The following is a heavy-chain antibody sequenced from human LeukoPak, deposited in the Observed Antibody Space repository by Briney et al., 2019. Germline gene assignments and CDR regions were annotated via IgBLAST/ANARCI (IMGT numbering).Heavy chain of an antibody. V-gene: IGHV3-74*01. CDR3: ARELPREVTLDY. Sequence: GGPLTLPCVAWEFNFFIYWKLGARQATGEGGVWGLCLFARGSTTSYAHSVKGRLTIPRDNAQHTVYVQMNSQSAQDTAVYYCARELPREVTLDYWGQGTLVTVSP. J-gene: IGHJ4*01. CDR2: LFARGSTT. D-gene: IGHD2-21*02. CDR1: EFNFFIYW.